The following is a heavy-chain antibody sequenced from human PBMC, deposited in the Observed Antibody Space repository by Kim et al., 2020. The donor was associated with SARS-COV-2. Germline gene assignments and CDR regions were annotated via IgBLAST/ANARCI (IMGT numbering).Heavy chain of an antibody. CDR3: ARVPYYDIEKGWHFWFDP. CDR2: INAGNGNT. V-gene: IGHV1-3*01. J-gene: IGHJ5*02. D-gene: IGHD3-9*01. Sequence: ASVKVSCKASGYTFTSYAMHWVLQAPGQRLEWMGWINAGNGNTKYSQKFQGRVTITRDTSASTAYMELSSLRSEDTAVYYCARVPYYDIEKGWHFWFDPWGQGTLVTVSS. CDR1: GYTFTSYA.